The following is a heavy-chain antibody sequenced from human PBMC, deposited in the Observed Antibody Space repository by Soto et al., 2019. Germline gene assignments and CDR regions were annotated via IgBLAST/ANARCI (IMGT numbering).Heavy chain of an antibody. CDR3: ARRPKGTNYYYGMDV. Sequence: PGESLKISCKGSGYSFTSYWISWMRQMPGKGLEWMGRIDPSDSYTNYSPSFQGHVTISADKSISTAYLQWSSLKASDTAMYYRARRPKGTNYYYGMDVWGQGTTVTVSS. D-gene: IGHD1-1*01. CDR2: IDPSDSYT. V-gene: IGHV5-10-1*01. CDR1: GYSFTSYW. J-gene: IGHJ6*02.